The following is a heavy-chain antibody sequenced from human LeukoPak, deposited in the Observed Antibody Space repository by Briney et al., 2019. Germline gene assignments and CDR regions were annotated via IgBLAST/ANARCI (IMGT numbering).Heavy chain of an antibody. Sequence: SETLSLTCTVSGGSISSYYWSWIRQPAGKGLEWIGRIYTSGSTNYNPSLKSRVTMSVDTSKNQFSLKLSSVTAADTAVYYCARGYYCDSSGYLYYFDYWGQGTLVTVSS. CDR1: GGSISSYY. CDR3: ARGYYCDSSGYLYYFDY. V-gene: IGHV4-4*07. D-gene: IGHD3-22*01. CDR2: IYTSGST. J-gene: IGHJ4*02.